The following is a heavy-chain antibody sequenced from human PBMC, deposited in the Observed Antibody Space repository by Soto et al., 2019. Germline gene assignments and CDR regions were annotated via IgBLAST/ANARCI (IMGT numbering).Heavy chain of an antibody. D-gene: IGHD1-20*01. CDR2: IHKDGSEK. J-gene: IGHJ4*02. Sequence: GGSLRLSCAAYGFTFSRYWMSWVRQAPGKGPEWVANIHKDGSEKFYVDSVKGRFTISRDNAKNSLYLKLNSLRAEDTAIYYCVRENNGGPEFWGQGTRVTVSS. V-gene: IGHV3-7*01. CDR3: VRENNGGPEF. CDR1: GFTFSRYW.